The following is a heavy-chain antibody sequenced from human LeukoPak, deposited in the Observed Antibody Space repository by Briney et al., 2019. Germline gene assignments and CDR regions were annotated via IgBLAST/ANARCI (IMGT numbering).Heavy chain of an antibody. J-gene: IGHJ6*02. CDR1: GFTFGSYA. D-gene: IGHD1-14*01. CDR2: ISGSGGST. Sequence: QSGGSLRLSCAASGFTFGSYAMSWVRQAPGKGLEWVSAISGSGGSTYYADSVKGRFTISRDNSKNTLCLQMNSLRAEDTAVYYCAKIEIPGTPNYYGMDVWGQGTTVTVSS. V-gene: IGHV3-23*01. CDR3: AKIEIPGTPNYYGMDV.